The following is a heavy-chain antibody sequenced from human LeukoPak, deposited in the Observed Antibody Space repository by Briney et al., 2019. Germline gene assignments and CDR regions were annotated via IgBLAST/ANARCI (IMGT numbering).Heavy chain of an antibody. Sequence: GGSLRLSCAASEFTFSSYFMNWVRQAPGKGLEWVSSISSGSTYIYYADSVKGRFTISRDNAKNSLYLQMNSLRAEDTAVYYCARGYGYGASGFDYWGQGTLVTVSS. CDR3: ARGYGYGASGFDY. J-gene: IGHJ4*02. D-gene: IGHD5-18*01. V-gene: IGHV3-21*01. CDR1: EFTFSSYF. CDR2: ISSGSTYI.